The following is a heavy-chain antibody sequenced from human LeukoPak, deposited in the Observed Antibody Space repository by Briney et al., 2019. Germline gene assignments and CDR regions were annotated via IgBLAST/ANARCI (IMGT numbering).Heavy chain of an antibody. CDR1: QFRFPFSHYG. CDR2: IWSDGTNQ. V-gene: IGHV3-33*06. CDR3: AKDAQRGFDYSNSLEN. Sequence: PGKSLTLSCVASQFRFPFSHYGMHWVRQAPGRGLEWVAVIWSDGTNQYYADSAKGRFTISRDNSKKTVYLQMNSLRADDTAVYFCAKDAQRGFDYSNSLENWGQGTLVTVS. D-gene: IGHD4-11*01. J-gene: IGHJ4*02.